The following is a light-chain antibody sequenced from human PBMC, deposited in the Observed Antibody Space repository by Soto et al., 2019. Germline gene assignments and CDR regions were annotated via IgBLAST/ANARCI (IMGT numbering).Light chain of an antibody. V-gene: IGKV3-15*01. J-gene: IGKJ5*01. CDR2: DAS. CDR3: QHYHGWPIT. Sequence: ERVMTQSPATLSVSPGERATLSCRASQSVGSNLAWYQQKPGQAPRLLFYDASTRATGIPARSSGSGSGTEFTLAINSLQSEDFAVYYCQHYHGWPITFGQGTRLEIK. CDR1: QSVGSN.